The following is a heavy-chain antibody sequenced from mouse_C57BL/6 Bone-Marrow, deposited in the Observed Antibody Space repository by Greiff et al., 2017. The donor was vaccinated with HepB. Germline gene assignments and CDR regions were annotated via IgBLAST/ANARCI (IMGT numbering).Heavy chain of an antibody. Sequence: EVKLVESEGGLVQPGSSMKLSCTASGFTFSDYYMAWVRQVPEKGLEWVANINYDGSSTYYLDSLKSRFIISRDNAKNILYLQMSSLKSEDTATYYCARVDSGSSYFDYWGQGTTLTVSS. CDR3: ARVDSGSSYFDY. V-gene: IGHV5-16*01. CDR1: GFTFSDYY. J-gene: IGHJ2*01. CDR2: INYDGSST. D-gene: IGHD1-1*01.